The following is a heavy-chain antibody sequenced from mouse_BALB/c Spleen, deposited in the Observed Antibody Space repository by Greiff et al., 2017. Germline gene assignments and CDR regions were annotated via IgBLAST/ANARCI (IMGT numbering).Heavy chain of an antibody. D-gene: IGHD2-4*01. Sequence: EVQRVESGGGLVQPGGSMKLSCVASGFTFSNYWMNWVRQSPEKGLEWVAEIRLKSNNYATHYAESVKGRFTISRDDSKSSVYLQMNNLRAEDTGIYYCTAGIYYDYDGAWFAYWGQGTLVTVSA. CDR2: IRLKSNNYAT. CDR3: TAGIYYDYDGAWFAY. CDR1: GFTFSNYW. J-gene: IGHJ3*01. V-gene: IGHV6-6*02.